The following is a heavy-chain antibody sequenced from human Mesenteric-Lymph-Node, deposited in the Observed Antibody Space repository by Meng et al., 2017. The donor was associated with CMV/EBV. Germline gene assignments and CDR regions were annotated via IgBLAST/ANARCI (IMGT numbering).Heavy chain of an antibody. D-gene: IGHD4-11*01. J-gene: IGHJ4*02. V-gene: IGHV4-59*01. CDR2: ISNIGST. CDR3: ARVAHSDYLFDY. Sequence: GSLRLSCTVSGDSISSYYWSWIRQPPGRGLEWIGYISNIGSTNYSPSLKSRVTISVDTSKNQFSLKLSSVTAADTALYYCARVAHSDYLFDYWGQGTRVTVSS. CDR1: GDSISSYY.